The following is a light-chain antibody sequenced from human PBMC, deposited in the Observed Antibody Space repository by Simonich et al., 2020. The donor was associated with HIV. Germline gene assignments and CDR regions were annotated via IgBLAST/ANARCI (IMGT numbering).Light chain of an antibody. CDR3: QQSYNTPLT. CDR2: TAS. Sequence: DIQMTQSPSSVSASVGDRVTITCRASQSIRSYLNWYQQKPGKAPKLLIYTASSLQSGVPSRFSGSGSWTDFTLTISSLQPEDFATYYCQQSYNTPLTFGGGTKVEIK. CDR1: QSIRSY. V-gene: IGKV1-39*01. J-gene: IGKJ4*01.